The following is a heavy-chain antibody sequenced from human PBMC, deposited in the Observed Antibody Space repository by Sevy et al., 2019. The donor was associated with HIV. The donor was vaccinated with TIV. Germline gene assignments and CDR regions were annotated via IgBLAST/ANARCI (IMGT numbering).Heavy chain of an antibody. D-gene: IGHD2-2*02. CDR1: GYTFTSYG. CDR3: ARAVVVPAAIRGDWFDP. J-gene: IGHJ5*02. Sequence: ASVKVSCKASGYTFTSYGISWVRQAPGQGLEWMGWISAYNGNTNYAQKLQGRVTMTTDTSTSTAYMERRSLRADDTAVYYCARAVVVPAAIRGDWFDPWGQGTLVTVSS. V-gene: IGHV1-18*01. CDR2: ISAYNGNT.